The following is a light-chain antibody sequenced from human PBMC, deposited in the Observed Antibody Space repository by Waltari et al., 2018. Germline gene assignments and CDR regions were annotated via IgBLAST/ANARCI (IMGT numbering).Light chain of an antibody. V-gene: IGKV3-20*01. J-gene: IGKJ1*01. CDR3: RKYGTLPAT. Sequence: IVLTQSQGLLYLSSGERAPLPCRGNQSVGRTSAWYQQRPGQAPRLLIYDASSRATGTAARFSGRGSGTYFSLTISRLEPEVVALYYWRKYGTLPATFGQGTKVEMK. CDR2: DAS. CDR1: QSVGRTS.